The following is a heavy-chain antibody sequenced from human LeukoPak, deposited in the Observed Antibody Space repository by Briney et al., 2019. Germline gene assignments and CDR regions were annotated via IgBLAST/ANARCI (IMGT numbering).Heavy chain of an antibody. CDR3: ARLHFAFAGFDY. CDR2: INHSGST. D-gene: IGHD2/OR15-2a*01. V-gene: IGHV4-34*01. J-gene: IGHJ4*02. CDR1: GGSFSGYY. Sequence: PSETLSLTCAVYGGSFSGYYWSWIRQPPGKGLEWIGEINHSGSTNYNPSLNSRVTISVDTSKNQFSLKLRPVTAAETAVYSCARLHFAFAGFDYWGQGTLVTVSS.